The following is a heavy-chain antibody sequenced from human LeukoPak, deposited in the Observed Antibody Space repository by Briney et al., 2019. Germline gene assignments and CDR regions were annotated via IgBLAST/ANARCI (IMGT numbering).Heavy chain of an antibody. CDR3: AREGRFQSFDY. Sequence: PGGSPRLSCAASGFSVSSNYVSWVRQAPGKGLEWVSVIYTGGTTHYAPSVMGRFTISRDDSQNTVHLHMSGLRDEDTALYYCAREGRFQSFDYWGQGTLVAVSS. CDR1: GFSVSSNY. V-gene: IGHV3-53*01. CDR2: IYTGGTT. J-gene: IGHJ4*02.